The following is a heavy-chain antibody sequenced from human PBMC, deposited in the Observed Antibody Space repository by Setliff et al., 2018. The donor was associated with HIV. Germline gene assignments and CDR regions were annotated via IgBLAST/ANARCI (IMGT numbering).Heavy chain of an antibody. V-gene: IGHV3-48*03. CDR2: ISSSGGSL. Sequence: GGSLRLSCAASGFTLSDYEMNWVRQAPGKGLEWVSYISSSGGSLYYGASVKGRFSISRDNAKNSLYLEMNSLRVEDTAMYYCARAFSGYKFDSWGFEIWGQGTMVTVSS. J-gene: IGHJ3*02. CDR3: ARAFSGYKFDSWGFEI. CDR1: GFTLSDYE. D-gene: IGHD5-18*01.